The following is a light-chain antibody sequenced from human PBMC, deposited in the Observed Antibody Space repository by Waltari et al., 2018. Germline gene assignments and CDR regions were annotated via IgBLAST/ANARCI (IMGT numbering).Light chain of an antibody. J-gene: IGLJ3*02. V-gene: IGLV1-40*01. Sequence: QSVLPQPPSVSGAPGQRVTISCTGSSSNIGAVFLVHWYQQLPGTVPKLLIFDNNNRPSGVPARFSGSRSGTSASLAITGLQAEDEADYYCQSFDTSLTAWVFGGGTKLTVL. CDR3: QSFDTSLTAWV. CDR1: SSNIGAVFL. CDR2: DNN.